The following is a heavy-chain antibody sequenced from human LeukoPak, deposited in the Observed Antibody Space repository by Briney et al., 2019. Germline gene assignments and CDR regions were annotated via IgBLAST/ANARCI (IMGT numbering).Heavy chain of an antibody. CDR1: GGSFSGYY. J-gene: IGHJ5*02. D-gene: IGHD5-12*01. CDR2: INHSGST. Sequence: PSETLSLTCAVYGGSFSGYYWSWIRQPPGKGLEWIGEINHSGSTNYNPSLKSRVTISVDTSKNQFSLKLSSVTAADTAVYYCAGGGPYSGYNINYNWFDPWGQGTLVTVSS. V-gene: IGHV4-34*01. CDR3: AGGGPYSGYNINYNWFDP.